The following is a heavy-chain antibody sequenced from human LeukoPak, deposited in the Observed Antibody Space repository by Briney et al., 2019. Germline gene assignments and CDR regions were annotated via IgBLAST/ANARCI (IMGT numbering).Heavy chain of an antibody. Sequence: ASVEVSCKASGYTFTDYYMHWVRQAPGQGLEWMGWINPNSGGTHYAQKVQGRVTMTRDTSISTAYMELRGLRSDDTAVYYCARGSGLSSSSLITPFDYWGQKTLVTVSS. J-gene: IGHJ4*02. CDR1: GYTFTDYY. CDR2: INPNSGGT. CDR3: ARGSGLSSSSLITPFDY. V-gene: IGHV1-2*02. D-gene: IGHD6-6*01.